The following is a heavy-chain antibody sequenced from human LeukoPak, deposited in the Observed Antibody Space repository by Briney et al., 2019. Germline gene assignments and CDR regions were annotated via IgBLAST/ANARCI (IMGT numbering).Heavy chain of an antibody. V-gene: IGHV3-64*01. Sequence: GGSLRLSCAASGFTFSSYAMQWVRQAPGKGLEYASAISSNGGSTYYANSVKGRFTISRDNSKNTLYLQMGSLRAEDMAVYYCARVSAYCGGDCYFPLYMDVWGKGTTVTVSS. CDR2: ISSNGGST. CDR3: ARVSAYCGGDCYFPLYMDV. D-gene: IGHD2-21*01. CDR1: GFTFSSYA. J-gene: IGHJ6*03.